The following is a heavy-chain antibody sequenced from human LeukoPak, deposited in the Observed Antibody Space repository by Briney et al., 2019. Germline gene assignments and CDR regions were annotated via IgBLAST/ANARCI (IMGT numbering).Heavy chain of an antibody. J-gene: IGHJ5*02. CDR2: ISAYNGNT. D-gene: IGHD2-21*02. CDR3: ARGLLRVVTAPVDP. CDR1: GYTFTSYG. V-gene: IGHV1-18*01. Sequence: PGASVKVSCKASGYTFTSYGISWVRQAPGQGLEWMEWISAYNGNTNYAQKLQGRVTMTTDTSTSTAYMELRSLRSDDTAVYYCARGLLRVVTAPVDPWGQGTLVTVSS.